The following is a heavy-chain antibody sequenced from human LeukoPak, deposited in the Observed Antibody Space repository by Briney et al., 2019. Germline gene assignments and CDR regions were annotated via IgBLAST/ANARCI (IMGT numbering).Heavy chain of an antibody. V-gene: IGHV3-73*01. D-gene: IGHD3-10*01. Sequence: PGGSLRLSCAASGFTFSGSAMHWVRQASGKGLEWVGRIRSKANSYATAYAASVKGRFTISRADSKHTAYLQMNSLKTEDTAVYYCTRHNRYSGVFDYWGQGTLVTVSS. CDR1: GFTFSGSA. CDR3: TRHNRYSGVFDY. J-gene: IGHJ4*02. CDR2: IRSKANSYAT.